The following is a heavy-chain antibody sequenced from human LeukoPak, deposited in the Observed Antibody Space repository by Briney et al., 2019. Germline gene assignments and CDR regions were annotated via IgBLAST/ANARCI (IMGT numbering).Heavy chain of an antibody. CDR2: IYPGDSDT. V-gene: IGHV5-51*01. D-gene: IGHD5-12*01. Sequence: GESLKISCKGSGYSFTSYWIGWVRQMPGKGLEWMGIIYPGDSDTRYSPSFQGQVTISADKSISTVYLQWSSLKASDTAMYYCARHGRDFLKWLRLQPTTQFDYWGQGTLVTVSS. J-gene: IGHJ4*02. CDR3: ARHGRDFLKWLRLQPTTQFDY. CDR1: GYSFTSYW.